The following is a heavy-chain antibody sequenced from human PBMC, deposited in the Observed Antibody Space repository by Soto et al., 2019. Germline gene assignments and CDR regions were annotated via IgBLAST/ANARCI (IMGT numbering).Heavy chain of an antibody. V-gene: IGHV3-33*01. J-gene: IGHJ6*02. Sequence: QVQLVESGGGVVQPGRSLRLSCVASGFTFSSYGMHWVRQAPDKGLEWVAVIWFDGRKRYYDDSVKGRFTISRDNSKNTLYLQMNSLRAEVTAVYYCARDWAAMDVWGQGTTVTVSS. CDR2: IWFDGRKR. CDR1: GFTFSSYG. CDR3: ARDWAAMDV. D-gene: IGHD3-16*01.